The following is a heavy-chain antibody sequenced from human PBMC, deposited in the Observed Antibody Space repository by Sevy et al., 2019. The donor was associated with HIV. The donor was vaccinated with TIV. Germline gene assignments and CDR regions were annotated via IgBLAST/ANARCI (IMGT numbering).Heavy chain of an antibody. J-gene: IGHJ6*02. CDR3: ARGARGTLPSYYYYTLNF. Sequence: GESLKISCKGSGYSFTDYWIGWVRQKPGKGLEWMGIIYPGDSDTIYSPSFQGQVTISVDKSISTAYLQWSSLKPTDTAIFYCARGARGTLPSYYYYTLNFWGQGTTVTVSS. D-gene: IGHD3-16*01. CDR1: GYSFTDYW. V-gene: IGHV5-51*01. CDR2: IYPGDSDT.